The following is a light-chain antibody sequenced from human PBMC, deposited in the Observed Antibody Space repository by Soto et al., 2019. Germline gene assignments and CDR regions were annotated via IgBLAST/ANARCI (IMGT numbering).Light chain of an antibody. CDR2: EVT. J-gene: IGLJ2*01. CDR1: TSAIGGFKY. Sequence: QSALTQPPSASGSPGQPVTISCPGTTSAIGGFKYVSWYQHHPGKAPKVVIYEVTKRPSGVPDRFSGSQSGNTASLTVSGLQAEDEADYYCSSYGGTNNVVFGGGTKLTVL. CDR3: SSYGGTNNVV. V-gene: IGLV2-8*01.